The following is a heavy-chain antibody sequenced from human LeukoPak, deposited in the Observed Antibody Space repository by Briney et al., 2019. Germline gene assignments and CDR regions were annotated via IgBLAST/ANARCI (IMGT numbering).Heavy chain of an antibody. Sequence: SETLSHTCGVSGGSVTITNWWTWVRQPPGKGLEWIGVVHLDGRPNSNPSLTSRLIMSVDLPAVHISPKLTSLTAPDPAVHYCAREGGFYPPLDYSSQGSLVTASS. V-gene: IGHV4/OR15-8*01. CDR3: AREGGFYPPLDY. D-gene: IGHD3-3*01. CDR1: GGSVTITNW. CDR2: VHLDGRP. J-gene: IGHJ4*02.